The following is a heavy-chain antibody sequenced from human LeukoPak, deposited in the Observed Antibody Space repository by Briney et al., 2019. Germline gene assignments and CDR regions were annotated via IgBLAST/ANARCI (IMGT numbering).Heavy chain of an antibody. CDR3: ARSYSSGWYNY. Sequence: SETLSPTCAVYGGSFSGYYWSWIRQPPGKGLEWIGEINHSGSTNYNPSLKSRVTISVDTSKNQFSLKLSSVTAADTAVYYCARSYSSGWYNYWGQGTLVTVSS. CDR1: GGSFSGYY. D-gene: IGHD6-19*01. J-gene: IGHJ4*02. V-gene: IGHV4-34*01. CDR2: INHSGST.